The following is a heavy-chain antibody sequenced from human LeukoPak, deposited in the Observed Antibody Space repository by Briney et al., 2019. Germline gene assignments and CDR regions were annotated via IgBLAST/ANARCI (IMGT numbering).Heavy chain of an antibody. J-gene: IGHJ4*02. CDR3: ARGGDSSGWYGILSFDY. Sequence: GASVKVSCTASGYTFTSYAMHWVRQAPGQRLEWMGWINAGNGNTKYSQKFQGRVTITRDTSASTAYMEPSSLRSEDTAVYYCARGGDSSGWYGILSFDYWGQGTLVTVSS. D-gene: IGHD6-19*01. V-gene: IGHV1-3*01. CDR2: INAGNGNT. CDR1: GYTFTSYA.